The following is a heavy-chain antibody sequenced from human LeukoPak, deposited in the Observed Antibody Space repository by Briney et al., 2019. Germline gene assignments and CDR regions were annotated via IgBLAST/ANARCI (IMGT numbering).Heavy chain of an antibody. Sequence: ASVKVSCKASGYTFTSYGISWVRQAPGQGPEWMGWISAYNGNTNYAQKLQGRVTMTTDTSTSTAYMELRSLRSDDTAVYYCARDIGYYDSSGYSGDYWGQGTLVTVSS. D-gene: IGHD3-22*01. CDR1: GYTFTSYG. CDR3: ARDIGYYDSSGYSGDY. V-gene: IGHV1-18*01. J-gene: IGHJ4*02. CDR2: ISAYNGNT.